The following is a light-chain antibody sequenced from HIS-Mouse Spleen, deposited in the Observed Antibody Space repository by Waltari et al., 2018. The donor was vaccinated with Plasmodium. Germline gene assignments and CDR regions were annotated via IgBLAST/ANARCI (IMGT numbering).Light chain of an antibody. CDR2: EVS. CDR1: SSDVGGYNY. CDR3: SSYAGSNNFDV. Sequence: QSALTQPPSASGSPGQSVTISCTGTSSDVGGYNYVSWYQQHPGKAPKPMIYEVSKRPAGFPDRFSGSKSGNTASLTVSGLQAEDEADYYCSSYAGSNNFDVFGTGTKVTVL. V-gene: IGLV2-8*01. J-gene: IGLJ1*01.